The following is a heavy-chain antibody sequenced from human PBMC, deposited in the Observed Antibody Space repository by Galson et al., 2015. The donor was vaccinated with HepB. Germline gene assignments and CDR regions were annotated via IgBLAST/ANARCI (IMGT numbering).Heavy chain of an antibody. CDR2: INGRGSTR. J-gene: IGHJ5*02. Sequence: SLRISCAGSGFIFRHHAMAWIRQAPGKGLEWVSGINGRGSTRSYSDAVKGRFSISRDNSKDTVFLQMDNLSPEDTAVYYGVKGGAWVGGDWFDPWGQGALVTVS. D-gene: IGHD4/OR15-4a*01. CDR3: VKGGAWVGGDWFDP. V-gene: IGHV3-23*01. CDR1: GFIFRHHA.